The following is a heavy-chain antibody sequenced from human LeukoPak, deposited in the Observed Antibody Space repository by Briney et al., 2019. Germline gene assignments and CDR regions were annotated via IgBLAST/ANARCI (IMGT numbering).Heavy chain of an antibody. Sequence: PGESLKISCKGSGYSFTSYWIGWVRQMPGKGLDWMGIIYPDDSDTRYSPSFEGQVIISVDKSINTAYLQWSSLKASDTATYYCARHGHCTNGVCYSNYYYYMDVWGKGTTVTVSS. V-gene: IGHV5-51*01. J-gene: IGHJ6*03. CDR3: ARHGHCTNGVCYSNYYYYMDV. D-gene: IGHD2-8*01. CDR2: IYPDDSDT. CDR1: GYSFTSYW.